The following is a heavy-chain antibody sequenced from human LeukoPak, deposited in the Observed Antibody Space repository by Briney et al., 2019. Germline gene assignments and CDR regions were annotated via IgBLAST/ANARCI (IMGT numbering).Heavy chain of an antibody. D-gene: IGHD3-10*01. CDR2: TYYRSKWYN. CDR1: GDSVSSNSAA. Sequence: SQTLSLTCAISGDSVSSNSAAWNWIRKSPSRGLEWLGRTYYRSKWYNDYAVSVKSRITINPDTSKNQFSLQLNSVTPDDTAVYYCAGGSGSYYNVAYYFDYWGQGTLVTVSS. V-gene: IGHV6-1*01. J-gene: IGHJ4*02. CDR3: AGGSGSYYNVAYYFDY.